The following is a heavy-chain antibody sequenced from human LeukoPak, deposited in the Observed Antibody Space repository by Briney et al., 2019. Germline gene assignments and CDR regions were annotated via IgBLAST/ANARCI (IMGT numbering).Heavy chain of an antibody. J-gene: IGHJ5*01. CDR2: ITTSTGNP. CDR1: GYIFTNYA. CDR3: ARDPYAPPSCDLQRFDS. Sequence: GASVKVSCKASGYIFTNYAINWMRQAPGQGLEWMGWITTSTGNPTYAQGFTGRFVFSSDTSVSTAYLQISSLRAEDTAVYYCARDPYAPPSCDLQRFDSWGQGTLVTVSS. V-gene: IGHV7-4-1*02. D-gene: IGHD1-26*01.